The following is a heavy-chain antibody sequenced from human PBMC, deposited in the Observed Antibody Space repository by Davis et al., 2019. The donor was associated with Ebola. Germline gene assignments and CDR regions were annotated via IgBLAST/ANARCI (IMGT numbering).Heavy chain of an antibody. Sequence: GGSLRLSCAASGFTFSSYSMNWVRQAPGKGLEWVSSISSSSSYIYYADSVKGRFTISRDNAKNSLYLQMNSLRAEDTAVYYCAREAYYYDSSGYSYYFDDWGQGTLVTVSS. CDR1: GFTFSSYS. D-gene: IGHD3-22*01. CDR3: AREAYYYDSSGYSYYFDD. V-gene: IGHV3-21*01. CDR2: ISSSSSYI. J-gene: IGHJ4*02.